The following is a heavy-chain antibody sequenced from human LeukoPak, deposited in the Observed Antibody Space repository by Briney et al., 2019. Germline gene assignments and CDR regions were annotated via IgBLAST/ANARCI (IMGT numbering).Heavy chain of an antibody. CDR3: VAGGGYNGLDY. CDR2: VLSRAGGGTI. J-gene: IGHJ4*02. Sequence: GGSLRLSCAASGLTFSNAWMNWVRQAPGKGLEWVGRVLSRAGGGTIDYAAPVKGRFTVSRDDSKNALFLQMNSLRTEDTAVYYCVAGGGYNGLDYWGQGALVTVSS. V-gene: IGHV3-15*07. D-gene: IGHD5-12*01. CDR1: GLTFSNAW.